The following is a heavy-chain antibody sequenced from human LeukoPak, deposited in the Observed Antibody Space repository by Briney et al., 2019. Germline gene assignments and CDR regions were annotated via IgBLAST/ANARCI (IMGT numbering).Heavy chain of an antibody. CDR3: AKDGVPDHGSYGPREYYFDY. CDR2: IWYDGSNK. V-gene: IGHV3-33*06. CDR1: GFTFSSFG. Sequence: GRSLRLSCAASGFTFSSFGMHWVRQAPGKGLEWVAVIWYDGSNKYYADCVKGRFTISRDNFKNTLYLQMDSLRAEDTAVYYCAKDGVPDHGSYGPREYYFDYWGQGTLVTVSS. J-gene: IGHJ4*02. D-gene: IGHD5-18*01.